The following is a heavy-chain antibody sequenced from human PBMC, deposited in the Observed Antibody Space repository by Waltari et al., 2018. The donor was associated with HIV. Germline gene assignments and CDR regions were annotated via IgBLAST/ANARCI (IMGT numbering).Heavy chain of an antibody. CDR3: ARDRIAVTGSYYYGMDV. V-gene: IGHV1-2*02. D-gene: IGHD6-19*01. J-gene: IGHJ6*02. Sequence: QVQLVQSGAEVKKPGASVKVSCKASGYTFTGHHMPWVRQAPGQGLEWMGWINPKSDGTNYAQKFQGRVTMTRDTSTSTAYMELSRLRSDDTALYYCARDRIAVTGSYYYGMDVWGQGTTVTVSS. CDR2: INPKSDGT. CDR1: GYTFTGHH.